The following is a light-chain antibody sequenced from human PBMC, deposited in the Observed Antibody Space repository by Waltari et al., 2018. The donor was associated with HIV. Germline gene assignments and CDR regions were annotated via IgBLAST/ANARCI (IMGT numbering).Light chain of an antibody. V-gene: IGLV3-21*02. CDR3: QVWASNSAYVV. J-gene: IGLJ2*01. CDR2: DDT. Sequence: YELTQPPSVSVAPGQTATITCGGDKIGYRSVQWYQKKAGQAPVLVFYDDTDRPSGIPERFSCSKSVNTATLTISRVEAGDEADYYCQVWASNSAYVVFGGRTKLTVL. CDR1: KIGYRS.